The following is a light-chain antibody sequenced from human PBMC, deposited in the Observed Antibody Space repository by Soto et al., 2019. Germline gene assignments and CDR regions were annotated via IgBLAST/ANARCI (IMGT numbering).Light chain of an antibody. V-gene: IGKV3-20*01. J-gene: IGKJ2*01. CDR2: ATS. CDR1: QSINTRY. CDR3: QQYDDSARYK. Sequence: EIVLTQSPGTLSLSPGERATLSCRASQSINTRYSAWYQQNPGQPPRLLIYATSSRAPGIPDRFSGSGSGTDFTLTISRLEPEDFAVYYCQQYDDSARYKFGQGTNLDIK.